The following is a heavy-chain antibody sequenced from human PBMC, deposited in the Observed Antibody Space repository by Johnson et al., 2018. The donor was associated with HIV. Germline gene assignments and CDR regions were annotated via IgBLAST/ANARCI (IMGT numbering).Heavy chain of an antibody. D-gene: IGHD6-13*01. CDR3: AKDEAQTLVSAGTDAFDF. J-gene: IGHJ3*01. CDR2: ISWNSGAI. Sequence: VQLVESGGGSVQPGRSLRLSCSASGFDFDDSPMHWVRQAPWKGLEWVSGISWNSGAIGYADSVKGRFIISRDNSKNTLYLQMNRLRSDDTAVYYCAKDEAQTLVSAGTDAFDFWGQGTVVTVS. CDR1: GFDFDDSP. V-gene: IGHV3-9*01.